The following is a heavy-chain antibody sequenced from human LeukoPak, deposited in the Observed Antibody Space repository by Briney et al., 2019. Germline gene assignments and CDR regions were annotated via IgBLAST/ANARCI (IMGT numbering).Heavy chain of an antibody. V-gene: IGHV3-7*03. CDR3: AKDQSPEAH. CDR2: IKQDGSEK. CDR1: GFILSSYW. Sequence: GGSLRLSCAASGFILSSYWMSWVRQAPGKGLEWVANIKQDGSEKHYVDSVKGRFTISRDNSKNTLYLQMNSLRAEDTAVYYCAKDQSPEAHWGQGTLVTVSS. J-gene: IGHJ4*02.